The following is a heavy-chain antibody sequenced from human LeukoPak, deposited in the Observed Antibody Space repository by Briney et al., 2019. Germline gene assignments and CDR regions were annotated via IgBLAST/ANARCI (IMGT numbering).Heavy chain of an antibody. CDR3: AGDGTGVLPGDAFDI. CDR1: GFSFSTHR. Sequence: GGSLRLSCAASGFSFSTHRMNWVRQAPGEGLEWVSYISHTANDIYYGESVRGRFTISRDNAKNSVYLQMHSLRAEDTAVYYCAGDGTGVLPGDAFDIWSQGTMVTVSS. V-gene: IGHV3-21*05. J-gene: IGHJ3*02. D-gene: IGHD1-1*01. CDR2: ISHTANDI.